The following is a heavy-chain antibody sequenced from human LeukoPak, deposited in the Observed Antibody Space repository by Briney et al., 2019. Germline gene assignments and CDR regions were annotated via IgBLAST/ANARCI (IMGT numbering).Heavy chain of an antibody. CDR2: INWNGGST. D-gene: IGHD3-22*01. Sequence: RPGGSLGLSCAASGFTFDDYGMSWVRQAPGKGLEWVSGINWNGGSTGYADSVKGRFTISRDNAKNSLYLQMNSLRAEDTALYYCARAGYYYDSSGYYSMMFDYWGQGTLVTVSS. CDR1: GFTFDDYG. J-gene: IGHJ4*02. V-gene: IGHV3-20*04. CDR3: ARAGYYYDSSGYYSMMFDY.